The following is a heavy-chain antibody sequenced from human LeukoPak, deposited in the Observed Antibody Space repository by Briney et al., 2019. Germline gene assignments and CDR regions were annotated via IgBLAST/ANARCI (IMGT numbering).Heavy chain of an antibody. Sequence: SGGSLRLSCAASGFTFNSYAMSWVRQAPGKGLEWVSAISGSGGSTYYADSVKGRFTISRDNSKNTLYLQMNSLRAEDTAVYYCAKDLERYFDWLLSEGYFQHWGQGTLVTVSS. V-gene: IGHV3-23*01. CDR3: AKDLERYFDWLLSEGYFQH. CDR1: GFTFNSYA. D-gene: IGHD3-9*01. CDR2: ISGSGGST. J-gene: IGHJ1*01.